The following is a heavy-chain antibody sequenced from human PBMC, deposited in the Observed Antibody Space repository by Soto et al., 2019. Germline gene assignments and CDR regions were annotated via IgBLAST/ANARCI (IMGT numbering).Heavy chain of an antibody. CDR3: AKGGTSSQWFDP. CDR2: ISFSGET. J-gene: IGHJ5*02. D-gene: IGHD2-2*01. Sequence: PSETLSLTCTVSGASIGNDAHFWSWIRHHPVRGLEWIGYISFSGETNYSPSLRGRVAITSDTSKSQFSLNLTSVTAADTAVYYCAKGGTSSQWFDPWGPGTLVTVSS. V-gene: IGHV4-31*03. CDR1: GASIGNDAHF.